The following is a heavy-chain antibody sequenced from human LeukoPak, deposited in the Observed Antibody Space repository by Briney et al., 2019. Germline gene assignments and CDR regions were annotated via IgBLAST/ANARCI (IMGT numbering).Heavy chain of an antibody. D-gene: IGHD3-22*01. J-gene: IGHJ5*02. CDR1: GGTFSSYA. CDR2: IIPIFGTA. CDR3: ERLPRYYYDSSGPQGDAWFDP. Sequence: SVKVSCKASGGTFSSYAISWVRQAPGQGLEWMGGIIPIFGTANYAQKFQGRVTLTTDESTSTAYMELRSLRSEDTAVYYCERLPRYYYDSSGPQGDAWFDPWGQGTLVTVSS. V-gene: IGHV1-69*05.